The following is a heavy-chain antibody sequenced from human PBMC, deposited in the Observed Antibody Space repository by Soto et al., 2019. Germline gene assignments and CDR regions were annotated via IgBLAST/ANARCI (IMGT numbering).Heavy chain of an antibody. CDR2: IYHSGST. CDR3: ARGVYYYDSSGINWFDP. Sequence: QLQLQESGSGLVKPSQTLSLTCAVSGGSISSGGYSWSWIRQPPGKGLEWIGYIYHSGSTYYNPSLKSGVTMSVDRSKNQFSLKLSSVTAADTAVYYCARGVYYYDSSGINWFDPWGQGTLVTVSS. CDR1: GGSISSGGYS. D-gene: IGHD3-22*01. V-gene: IGHV4-30-2*01. J-gene: IGHJ5*02.